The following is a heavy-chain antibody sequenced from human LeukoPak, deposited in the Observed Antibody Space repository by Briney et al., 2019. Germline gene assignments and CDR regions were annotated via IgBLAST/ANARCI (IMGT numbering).Heavy chain of an antibody. CDR2: ISSSGSTI. CDR1: GFTFSSYE. V-gene: IGHV3-48*03. D-gene: IGHD3-16*01. Sequence: GGSLRLSCAASGFTFSSYEMNWVRQAPGKGLEWVSYISSSGSTIYYADSVKGRFTISGDNAKNSLYLQMNSLRAEDTAVYYCARCDYEDYFDYWGQGTLVTVSS. CDR3: ARCDYEDYFDY. J-gene: IGHJ4*02.